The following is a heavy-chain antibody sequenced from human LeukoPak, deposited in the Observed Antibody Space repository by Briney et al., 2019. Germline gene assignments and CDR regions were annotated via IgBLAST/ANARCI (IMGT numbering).Heavy chain of an antibody. CDR3: ARDPPISGRWVFDI. D-gene: IGHD3-9*01. V-gene: IGHV1-2*02. Sequence: ASVKVSCKASGYTFTGYYIHWLRQAPGQGVEWMGWINPDVGETHSAPKFLGRVTMTGDTSITTAYMELRDLRSDDTAAYYCARDPPISGRWVFDIWGQGTMVTVSS. J-gene: IGHJ3*02. CDR2: INPDVGET. CDR1: GYTFTGYY.